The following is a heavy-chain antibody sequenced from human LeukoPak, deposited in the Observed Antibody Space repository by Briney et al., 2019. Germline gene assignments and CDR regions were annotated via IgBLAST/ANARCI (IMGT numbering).Heavy chain of an antibody. CDR2: INPNSGGT. CDR1: GYTFTGYY. V-gene: IGHV1-2*02. Sequence: GASVKVSCKASGYTFTGYYMHWVRQAPGQGLEWMEWINPNSGGTNYAQKFQGRVTMTRDTSISTAYMELSRLRSDDTAVYYCARDLPSDISGYDLENWFDPWGQGTLVTVSS. CDR3: ARDLPSDISGYDLENWFDP. D-gene: IGHD5-12*01. J-gene: IGHJ5*02.